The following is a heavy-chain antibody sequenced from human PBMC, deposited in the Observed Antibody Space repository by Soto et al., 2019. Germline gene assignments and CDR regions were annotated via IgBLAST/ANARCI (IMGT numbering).Heavy chain of an antibody. J-gene: IGHJ5*02. CDR1: GFTFRSYW. CDR2: INQDGSEQ. Sequence: GGSLRLSSTSSGFTFRSYWMSWVRQAPGKGLEWVANINQDGSEQYYVDSVKGRFTIPRNNAKNSLYLQMNSLRAEDTAVYYCARGAYYDFWSGFQSWFDPWGQGTLVTVSS. CDR3: ARGAYYDFWSGFQSWFDP. V-gene: IGHV3-7*01. D-gene: IGHD3-3*01.